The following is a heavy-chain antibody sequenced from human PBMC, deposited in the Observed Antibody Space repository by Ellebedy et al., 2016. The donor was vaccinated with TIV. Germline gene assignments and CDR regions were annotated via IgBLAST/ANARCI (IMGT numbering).Heavy chain of an antibody. CDR3: ARMYFYDTSGDIGY. CDR2: INPDGSAE. D-gene: IGHD3-22*01. V-gene: IGHV3-7*03. Sequence: GESLKISCAASGFIISGDWMSWVRQAPGKGLEWVAHINPDGSAEYYVDSVKGRFSLSRDNAKNSLYLQMDSLRAEDTAVYYCARMYFYDTSGDIGYWGQGTLVTVSS. J-gene: IGHJ4*02. CDR1: GFIISGDW.